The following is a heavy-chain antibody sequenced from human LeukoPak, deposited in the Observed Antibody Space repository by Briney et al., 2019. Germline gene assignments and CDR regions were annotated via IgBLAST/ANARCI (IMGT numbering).Heavy chain of an antibody. CDR1: GFTFSGFE. CDR3: ARGYSSGYYGPFFDY. Sequence: PGGSLRLSCEASGFTFSGFEMNWVRQGPGKGLEWVSYISSGGDIIYYADSVKGRFTISRDNAKNSLYLQMDGLRVEDTAVYYCARGYSSGYYGPFFDYWGHGTLVAVSS. CDR2: ISSGGDII. V-gene: IGHV3-48*03. D-gene: IGHD3-22*01. J-gene: IGHJ4*01.